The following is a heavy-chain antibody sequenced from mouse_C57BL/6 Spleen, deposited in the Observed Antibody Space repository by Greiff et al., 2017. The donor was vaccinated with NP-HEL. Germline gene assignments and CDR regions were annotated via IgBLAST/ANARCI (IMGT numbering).Heavy chain of an antibody. J-gene: IGHJ2*01. CDR1: GYTFTDYY. Sequence: EVQLQQSGPELVKPGASVKISCKASGYTFTDYYMNWVKQSHGKSLEWIGDINPNNGGTSYNQKFKGKATLTVDKSSSTAYMERRSLTSEDSAVYYCAREGTTVDFDYWGQGTTLTVSS. D-gene: IGHD1-1*01. CDR3: AREGTTVDFDY. V-gene: IGHV1-26*01. CDR2: INPNNGGT.